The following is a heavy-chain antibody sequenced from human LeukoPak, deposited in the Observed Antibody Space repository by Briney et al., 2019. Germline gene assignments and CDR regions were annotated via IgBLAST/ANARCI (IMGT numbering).Heavy chain of an antibody. CDR1: GITFISYT. CDR2: ITSSSSYI. CDR3: VRHRTASDY. D-gene: IGHD3-16*02. Sequence: GGSLRLSCAASGITFISYTMNWVRQAPGKGLEWVSSITSSSSYIYYADSVKGRFTISRDNAKNSLYLQMNSLRVEDTAVYYCVRHRTASDYWGLGALVTVSS. V-gene: IGHV3-21*01. J-gene: IGHJ4*02.